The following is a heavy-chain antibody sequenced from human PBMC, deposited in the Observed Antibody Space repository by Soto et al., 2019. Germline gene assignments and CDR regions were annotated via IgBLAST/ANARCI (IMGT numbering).Heavy chain of an antibody. V-gene: IGHV3-9*01. CDR2: ISWNSGSI. Sequence: EVQLVESGGGLVQPGRSLRLSCAASGFTFDDYAMRWVRQAPGKGLEWVSGISWNSGSIGYADSVKGRFTISRDNAKNSLYLQMNSLRAEDTALYYCAKEVTTEAYWGQGTLVTVSS. J-gene: IGHJ4*02. D-gene: IGHD4-17*01. CDR3: AKEVTTEAY. CDR1: GFTFDDYA.